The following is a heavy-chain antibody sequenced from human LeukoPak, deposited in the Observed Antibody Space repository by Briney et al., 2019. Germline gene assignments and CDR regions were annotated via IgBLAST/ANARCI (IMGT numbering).Heavy chain of an antibody. V-gene: IGHV1-2*02. CDR1: GYTFTSYG. Sequence: ASVRVSCKASGYTFTSYGISWVRQAPGQGLEWMGWINPNSGGTNYAQKFQGRVTMTRDTSISTAYMELSRLRSDDTAVYYCARGVPAAAEWGYYYYYMDVWGKGTTVTISS. CDR2: INPNSGGT. CDR3: ARGVPAAAEWGYYYYYMDV. D-gene: IGHD2-2*01. J-gene: IGHJ6*03.